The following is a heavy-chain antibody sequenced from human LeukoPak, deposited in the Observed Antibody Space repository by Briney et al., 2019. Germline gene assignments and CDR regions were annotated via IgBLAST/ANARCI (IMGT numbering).Heavy chain of an antibody. V-gene: IGHV3-21*01. Sequence: GGSLRLSCAASGFSFSNYAVNWVRQAPGGGLEWVSSISSSSSFIYYADSVKGRFTISRDNAKNALYLQMNSLRAEDTAVYYCARDLKVVVAATAYYSGMDVWGQGTTVTVSS. CDR1: GFSFSNYA. CDR3: ARDLKVVVAATAYYSGMDV. D-gene: IGHD2-15*01. J-gene: IGHJ6*02. CDR2: ISSSSSFI.